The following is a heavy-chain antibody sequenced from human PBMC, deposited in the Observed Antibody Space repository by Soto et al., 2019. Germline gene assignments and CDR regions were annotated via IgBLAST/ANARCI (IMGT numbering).Heavy chain of an antibody. CDR2: IYYSGST. CDR1: GGSIGSGDYY. J-gene: IGHJ5*02. V-gene: IGHV4-30-4*01. D-gene: IGHD3-22*01. CDR3: ATEAGYYDSSRTNWFDP. Sequence: PSETLSLTCTVSGGSIGSGDYYWSWVRQPPGKGLEWIGYIYYSGSTYYNPSLKSRVTISVDTSKNQFSLKLSSVTAADTAVYYCATEAGYYDSSRTNWFDPWGQGTLVTVSS.